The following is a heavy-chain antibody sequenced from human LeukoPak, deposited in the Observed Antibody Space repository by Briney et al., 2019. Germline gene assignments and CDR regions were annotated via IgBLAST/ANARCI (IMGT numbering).Heavy chain of an antibody. Sequence: SETLSLTCAVYGGSFSGYYWNWIRQPPGKGLEWIGEINHSGSTNYNPSLKSRVTISVDTSKNQFSLKLSSVTAADTAVYYCARHDKRGWQLVRNAFDIWSQGTMVTVSS. D-gene: IGHD6-6*01. V-gene: IGHV4-34*01. CDR2: INHSGST. CDR3: ARHDKRGWQLVRNAFDI. CDR1: GGSFSGYY. J-gene: IGHJ3*02.